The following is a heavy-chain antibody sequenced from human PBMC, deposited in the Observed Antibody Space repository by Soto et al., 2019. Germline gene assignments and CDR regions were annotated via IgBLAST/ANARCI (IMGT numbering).Heavy chain of an antibody. CDR1: GFTFSTYS. D-gene: IGHD2-21*02. J-gene: IGHJ4*02. Sequence: GGSLRLSCAASGFTFSTYSMNWVRQAPGKGLEWVSYISSSSSTIYYVDSVRGRFTISRDNAQNSLHLQMNSLRAEDTAVYFCARGLPYCGSDCNTNFDFWAQGTLVTVSS. CDR3: ARGLPYCGSDCNTNFDF. CDR2: ISSSSSTI. V-gene: IGHV3-48*04.